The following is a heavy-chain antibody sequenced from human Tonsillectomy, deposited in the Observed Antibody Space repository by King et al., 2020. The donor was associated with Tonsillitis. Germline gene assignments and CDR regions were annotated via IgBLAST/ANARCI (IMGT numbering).Heavy chain of an antibody. V-gene: IGHV3-11*01. CDR1: GFTFSDYY. CDR3: ARERITMIVVVNDAFDI. Sequence: VQLVESGGGLVKPGGSLRLSCAASGFTFSDYYMSWIRQAPGKGLEWGSYIISSGSTIYYADSVKGRFTISRDNAKNSLYLQMNSLRAEDTAVYYCARERITMIVVVNDAFDIWGQGTMVTVSS. D-gene: IGHD3-22*01. J-gene: IGHJ3*02. CDR2: IISSGSTI.